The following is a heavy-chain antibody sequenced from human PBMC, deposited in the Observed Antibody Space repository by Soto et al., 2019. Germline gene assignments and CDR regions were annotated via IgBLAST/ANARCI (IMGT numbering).Heavy chain of an antibody. V-gene: IGHV1-58*01. Sequence: LVQSGPDVKKPGTSVKVSCKTSGFTFGSSAVQWVRQVRGQRLEWIGWIVVASGYSNVAQKFQDRVSLTRDLSTXTXXXXXXXXXXXXXXXXYXAADVIGVXGXFDXWGQXTLV. CDR1: GFTFGSSA. CDR3: AADVIGVXGXFDX. CDR2: IVVASGYS. D-gene: IGHD2-21*01. J-gene: IGHJ4*02.